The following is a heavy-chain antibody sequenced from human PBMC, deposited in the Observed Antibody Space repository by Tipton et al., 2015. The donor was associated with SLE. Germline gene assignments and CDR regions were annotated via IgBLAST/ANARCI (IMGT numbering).Heavy chain of an antibody. CDR1: GGTFSSYA. V-gene: IGHV1-69*05. Sequence: QSGAEVKKPGSSVKVSYKASGGTFSSYAISWVRQAPGQGLEWMGGIIPIFGTANYAQKFQGRVTITTDESTSTAYMELSSLRSEDTAVYYCASGDCSSTSCYRAEYFQHWGQGTLVTVSS. D-gene: IGHD2-2*01. CDR3: ASGDCSSTSCYRAEYFQH. CDR2: IIPIFGTA. J-gene: IGHJ1*01.